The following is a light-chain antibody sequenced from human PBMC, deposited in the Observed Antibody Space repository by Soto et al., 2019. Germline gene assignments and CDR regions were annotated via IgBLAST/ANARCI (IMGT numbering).Light chain of an antibody. V-gene: IGKV3-20*01. J-gene: IGKJ1*01. CDR3: QQYGGSPQT. CDR2: GAS. CDR1: QSVSKY. Sequence: EIVLTQSPGTLALSPGEGATLSCRASQSVSKYLAWYQQKPGQAPRLLIYGASSRATGIPDSFSGSGSGTDFTLTISGLEPEDFAVYYCQQYGGSPQTFGQGTKVDI.